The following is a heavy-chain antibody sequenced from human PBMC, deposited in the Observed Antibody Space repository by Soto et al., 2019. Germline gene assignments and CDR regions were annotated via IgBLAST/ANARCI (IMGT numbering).Heavy chain of an antibody. CDR3: ARENYYDSSGYYSDGMDV. CDR2: INWNGGST. J-gene: IGHJ6*02. V-gene: IGHV3-20*04. Sequence: GGSLRLSCAASGFTFDDYGMSWVRQAPGKGLEWVSGINWNGGSTGYADSVKGRFTISRDNAKNSLYLQMNSLRAEDTALYYCARENYYDSSGYYSDGMDVWGQGTTVTVSS. CDR1: GFTFDDYG. D-gene: IGHD3-22*01.